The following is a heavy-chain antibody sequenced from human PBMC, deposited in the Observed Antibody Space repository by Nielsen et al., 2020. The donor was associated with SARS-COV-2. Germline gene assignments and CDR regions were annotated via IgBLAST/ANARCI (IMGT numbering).Heavy chain of an antibody. CDR2: IKGDASST. Sequence: GESLKISCAASGFTFTSYWMHWFRQASGKGLVWVSRIKGDASSTAYADSVKGRFAISRDNSKNTLYLQMNSLRAEDTAVYYCARTYGSGAGDVWGHGTTVTVSS. CDR1: GFTFTSYW. V-gene: IGHV3-74*01. D-gene: IGHD3-10*01. J-gene: IGHJ6*02. CDR3: ARTYGSGAGDV.